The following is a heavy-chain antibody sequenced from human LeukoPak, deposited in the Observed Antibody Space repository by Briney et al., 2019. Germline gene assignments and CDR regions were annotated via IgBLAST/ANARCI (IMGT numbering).Heavy chain of an antibody. CDR2: IKEDGSET. V-gene: IGHV3-7*01. CDR3: ARDLTYYHDSSGYYYDAFDI. Sequence: GGSLRLSCAASGFTFSNYAMTWVRQAPGKGLEWVANIKEDGSETYCVDSVKGRFTISRDNARNSLFLQMNSLRAEDTAVYHCARDLTYYHDSSGYYYDAFDIWGQGTMVTVSS. D-gene: IGHD3-22*01. J-gene: IGHJ3*02. CDR1: GFTFSNYA.